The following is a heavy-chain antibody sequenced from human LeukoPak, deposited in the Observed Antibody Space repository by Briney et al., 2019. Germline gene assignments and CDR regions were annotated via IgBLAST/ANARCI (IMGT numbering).Heavy chain of an antibody. D-gene: IGHD1-26*01. J-gene: IGHJ3*02. CDR1: GFSLSTSGVG. CDR2: IYWDDDK. Sequence: SGPTLVNPTQTLTLTCTFSGFSLSTSGVGVGWIRQPPGKALEWLALIYWDDDKRYSPSLKSRLTIIKDTSKNQVVLTMTNMDPVDTATYYCAHRPIVGATRDAFDIWGQGTMVTVSS. CDR3: AHRPIVGATRDAFDI. V-gene: IGHV2-5*02.